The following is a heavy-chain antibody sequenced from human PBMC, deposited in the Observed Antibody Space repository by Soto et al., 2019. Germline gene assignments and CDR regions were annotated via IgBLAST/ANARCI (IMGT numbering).Heavy chain of an antibody. J-gene: IGHJ5*02. V-gene: IGHV1-18*04. Sequence: GASVKVSCKASGYTFTSYGISWVRQAPGQGLEWMGWISAYNGNTNYAQKLQGRVTMTTDTSTSTAYMELRSLRSDDTAVYYCARDRGEGASDYGRRNWFDPWGQGTLVTVSS. CDR2: ISAYNGNT. CDR3: ARDRGEGASDYGRRNWFDP. CDR1: GYTFTSYG. D-gene: IGHD4-17*01.